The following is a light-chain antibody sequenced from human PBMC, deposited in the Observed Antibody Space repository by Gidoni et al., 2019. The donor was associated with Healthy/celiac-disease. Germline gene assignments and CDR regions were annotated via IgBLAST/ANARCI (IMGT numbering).Light chain of an antibody. CDR3: QQYNNWPWRT. J-gene: IGKJ1*01. V-gene: IGKV3-15*01. CDR2: GAS. Sequence: IVMTQSPATLSVSPGERATLSCRASQSVSSNLAWYQQKPGQAPRLLIYGASTRATGIPARFSGRGSGTEFTLTISSLQSEDFAVYYCQQYNNWPWRTFXXXTKVEIK. CDR1: QSVSSN.